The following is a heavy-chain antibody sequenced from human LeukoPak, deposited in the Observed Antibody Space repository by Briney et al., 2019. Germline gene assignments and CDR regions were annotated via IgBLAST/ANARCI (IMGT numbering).Heavy chain of an antibody. CDR2: ISAYNGNT. J-gene: IGHJ5*02. CDR3: ARDHYYGSGSYSDWFDP. D-gene: IGHD3-10*01. V-gene: IGHV1-18*01. CDR1: GYTFTSYG. Sequence: ASVKVSCKASGYTFTSYGISWVRQAPGQGLEWMGWISAYNGNTNYAQKLQGRVTMTTDTSTSTAYMELRSLRSDDTAVYYCARDHYYGSGSYSDWFDPWGQGALDTVSS.